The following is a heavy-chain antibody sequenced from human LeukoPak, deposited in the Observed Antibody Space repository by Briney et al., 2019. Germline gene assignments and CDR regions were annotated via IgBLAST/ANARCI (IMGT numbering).Heavy chain of an antibody. CDR2: IHYSGST. CDR3: ARGTNPGQQLNSNYMDV. D-gene: IGHD6-13*01. CDR1: GGSISGYY. V-gene: IGHV4-59*08. Sequence: PSETLSLTCSVSGGSISGYYWTWVRQPPGKGLEWIGQIHYSGSTSHNPSLKSRVTISVDTSKNQFSLTLTSVTAADTAVYFCARGTNPGQQLNSNYMDVWGKGTTVTVSS. J-gene: IGHJ6*03.